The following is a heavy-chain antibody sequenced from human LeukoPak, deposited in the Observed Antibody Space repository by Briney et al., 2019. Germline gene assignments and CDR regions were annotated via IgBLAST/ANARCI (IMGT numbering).Heavy chain of an antibody. CDR2: IYHSGST. Sequence: PSETLSLTCTVSGGSISSYYWSWIRQPPGKGLEWIGYIYHSGSTYYNPSLKSRVTISVDRSKNQFSLKLSSVTAADTAVYYCARDAGTTGTLYYWGQGTLVTVSS. J-gene: IGHJ4*02. D-gene: IGHD1-1*01. CDR3: ARDAGTTGTLYY. CDR1: GGSISSYY. V-gene: IGHV4-59*12.